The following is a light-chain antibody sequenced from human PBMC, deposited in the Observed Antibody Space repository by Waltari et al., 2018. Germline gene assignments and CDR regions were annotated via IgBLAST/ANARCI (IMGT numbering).Light chain of an antibody. Sequence: QLVLTQSPSASASLGASVKLTCTLSSGHSSYASPWHQQQPEKGPRYLMKLNSDGSHSKGDGIPDRFSGSSSGAERYLTISSLQSEDEADYYCQTWGTGTVVFGGGTKLTVL. V-gene: IGLV4-69*01. CDR2: LNSDGSH. CDR3: QTWGTGTVV. J-gene: IGLJ2*01. CDR1: SGHSSYA.